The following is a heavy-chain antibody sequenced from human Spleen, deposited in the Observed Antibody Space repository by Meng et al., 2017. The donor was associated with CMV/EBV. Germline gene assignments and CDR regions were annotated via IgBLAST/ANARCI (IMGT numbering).Heavy chain of an antibody. CDR1: GGSISSYY. Sequence: GSLRLSCTVPGGSISSYYWSWIRQPPGKGLEWIGYIYYSGSTNYNPSLKSRVTISVDTSKNQFSLKLSSVTAADTAVYYCARRVVPAAFDPWGQGTLVTVSS. J-gene: IGHJ5*02. CDR3: ARRVVPAAFDP. D-gene: IGHD2-2*01. V-gene: IGHV4-59*01. CDR2: IYYSGST.